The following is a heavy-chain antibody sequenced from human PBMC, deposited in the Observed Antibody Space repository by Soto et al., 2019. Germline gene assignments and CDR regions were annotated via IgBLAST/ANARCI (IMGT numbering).Heavy chain of an antibody. D-gene: IGHD6-6*01. CDR2: AYCRSKWYN. V-gene: IGHV6-1*01. CDR1: GDSVSSNSAA. J-gene: IGHJ3*02. CDR3: ARWAYSSSENDAFDI. Sequence: SQTLSPTCAISGDSVSSNSAAWNWIRQSPSRGLEWLGRAYCRSKWYNDYAVSVKSRITINPDTSKNQFSLQLNSVTPEDTAVYYCARWAYSSSENDAFDIWGQGTMVTVSS.